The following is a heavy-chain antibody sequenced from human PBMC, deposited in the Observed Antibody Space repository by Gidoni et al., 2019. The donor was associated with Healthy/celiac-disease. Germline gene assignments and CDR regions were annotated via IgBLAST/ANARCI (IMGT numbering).Heavy chain of an antibody. CDR1: AFTFRSCG. D-gene: IGHD3-10*01. CDR2: RTKDGSNK. CDR3: AKEAIGRRYYYGSGTMALDY. Sequence: LRLVYSGGGVVQPGMSLRLSCAAPAFTFRSCGMHWGRQAPGKGLEGGAVRTKDGSNKYYAEYEKGRFTIARDNSKNTMYLKMKSLRAEDTAVYYWAKEAIGRRYYYGSGTMALDYWGQGTLVTVSS. V-gene: IGHV3-30*18. J-gene: IGHJ4*02.